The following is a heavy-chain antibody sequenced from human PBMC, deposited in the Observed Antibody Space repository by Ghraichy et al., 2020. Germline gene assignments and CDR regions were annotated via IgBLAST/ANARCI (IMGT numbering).Heavy chain of an antibody. CDR2: ISYDGSNK. J-gene: IGHJ6*02. V-gene: IGHV3-30*18. Sequence: GGSLRLSCAASGFTFSSYGMHWVRQAPGKGLEWVAVISYDGSNKYYADSAKGRFTISRDNSKNTLYLQMNSLRAEDTAVYYCAKDLRYCSGGSCYSNGMDVWGQGTTVTVSS. CDR3: AKDLRYCSGGSCYSNGMDV. CDR1: GFTFSSYG. D-gene: IGHD2-15*01.